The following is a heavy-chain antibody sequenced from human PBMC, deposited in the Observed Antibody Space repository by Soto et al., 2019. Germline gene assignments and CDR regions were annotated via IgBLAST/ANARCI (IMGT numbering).Heavy chain of an antibody. CDR1: GFTFSSYW. D-gene: IGHD6-13*01. CDR2: IKQDGSEK. J-gene: IGHJ1*01. Sequence: GGSRRLSCAASGFTFSSYWMSWVRQGPGKGLEWVANIKQDGSEKYYVDSVKGRFTISRDNAKNSLYLQMNSLRAEGTAVYYCASLSIAAAGPAEYFHHWGQGTMVAVSS. V-gene: IGHV3-7*03. CDR3: ASLSIAAAGPAEYFHH.